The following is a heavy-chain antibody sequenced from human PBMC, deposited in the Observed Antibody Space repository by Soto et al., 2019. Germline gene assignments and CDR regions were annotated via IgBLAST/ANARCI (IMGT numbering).Heavy chain of an antibody. Sequence: GGSLRLSCAAAGFTFSNYDMGWVRQAPGKGLEWVSGISGSGGRTYNADPVKGRFTISRDNSKNTLNLQMNSLRAEDTAVYYCAKDLRNFGFYGVDVWGQGTTVTVSS. CDR3: AKDLRNFGFYGVDV. CDR2: ISGSGGRT. V-gene: IGHV3-23*01. J-gene: IGHJ6*02. CDR1: GFTFSNYD. D-gene: IGHD3-16*01.